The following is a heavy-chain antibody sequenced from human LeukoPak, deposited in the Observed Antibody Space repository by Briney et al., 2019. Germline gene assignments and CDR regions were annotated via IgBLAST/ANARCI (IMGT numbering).Heavy chain of an antibody. CDR1: GFTFSSYA. J-gene: IGHJ4*02. CDR3: AKDNAYVVITAGIDY. Sequence: PGGSLRLSCAASGFTFSSYAMSWVRQAPGKGLEWVSAISGSGGSTYYADSVKGRFTISRDNSKNTLYLQMNSLRAEDTAVYYCAKDNAYVVITAGIDYWGQGTLVTVSS. D-gene: IGHD3-22*01. V-gene: IGHV3-23*01. CDR2: ISGSGGST.